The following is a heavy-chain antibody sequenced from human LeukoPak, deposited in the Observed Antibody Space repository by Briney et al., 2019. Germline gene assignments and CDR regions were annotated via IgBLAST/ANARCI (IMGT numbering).Heavy chain of an antibody. CDR2: IYTSGST. CDR1: GFTFSSYS. CDR3: ARGTKGNYYYYMDV. V-gene: IGHV4-59*10. D-gene: IGHD1-1*01. Sequence: PGGSLRLSCAASGFTFSSYSMNWVRQAPGKGLEWIGRIYTSGSTNYNPSLKSRVTMSVDTSKNQFSLKLSSVTAADTAVYYCARGTKGNYYYYMDVWGKGTTVTVSS. J-gene: IGHJ6*03.